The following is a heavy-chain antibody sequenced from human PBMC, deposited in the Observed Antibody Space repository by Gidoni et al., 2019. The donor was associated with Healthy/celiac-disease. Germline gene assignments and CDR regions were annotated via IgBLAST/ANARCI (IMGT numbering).Heavy chain of an antibody. CDR2: ISSSGSTI. CDR3: ARYLTWYSSGWHYYYYGMDV. CDR1: GFTFSDYY. J-gene: IGHJ6*02. D-gene: IGHD6-19*01. V-gene: IGHV3-11*01. Sequence: QVQLVESGGGLVKPGGSLRLSCAASGFTFSDYYMSWIRQAPGKGLEWVSYISSSGSTIYYTDSVKGRFTISRDNAKNSLYLQMNSLRAEDTAVYYCARYLTWYSSGWHYYYYGMDVWGQGTTVTVSS.